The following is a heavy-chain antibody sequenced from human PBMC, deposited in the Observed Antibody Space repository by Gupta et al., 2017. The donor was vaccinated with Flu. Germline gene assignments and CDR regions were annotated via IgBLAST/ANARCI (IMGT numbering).Heavy chain of an antibody. Sequence: EVPLVESGGGLVKPGGPLRLSCTGSGFNFTSFTIHWVRQAPGKGLEWVSSIRSTGSYIHYADSVKGRFTISRDNVKKSVFLQMHSLRVEDTAVYFCTRVGVRGGMDVWGQGTTVTVSS. J-gene: IGHJ6*02. D-gene: IGHD3-16*02. CDR1: GFNFTSFT. CDR2: IRSTGSYI. CDR3: TRVGVRGGMDV. V-gene: IGHV3-21*01.